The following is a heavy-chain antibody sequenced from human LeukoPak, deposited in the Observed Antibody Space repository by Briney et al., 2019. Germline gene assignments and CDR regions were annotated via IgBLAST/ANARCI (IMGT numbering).Heavy chain of an antibody. D-gene: IGHD6-13*01. CDR2: IIPIFGTA. CDR3: ASGSKQQLVPGLDY. V-gene: IGHV1-69*13. J-gene: IGHJ4*02. CDR1: GGTFSSYA. Sequence: SVEVSCKASGGTFSSYAISWVRQAPGQGLEWMGGIIPIFGTANYAQKFQGRVTITADESTSTAYMELSSLRSEDTAVYYCASGSKQQLVPGLDYWGQGTLVTVSS.